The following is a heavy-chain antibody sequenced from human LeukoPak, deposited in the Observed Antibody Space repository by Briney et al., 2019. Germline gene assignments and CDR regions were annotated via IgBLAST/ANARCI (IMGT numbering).Heavy chain of an antibody. CDR2: INHSGST. J-gene: IGHJ6*02. Sequence: SETLSLTCAVYGGSFSGYYWSWIRQPPGKGLEWIGEINHSGSTNYNPSLKSRVTISVDTSKNQFSLKLSSVTAADTAVYYCARGVRDLCSSMYCVHYGLDVWGQGTAVTVSS. CDR1: GGSFSGYY. V-gene: IGHV4-34*01. CDR3: ARGVRDLCSSMYCVHYGLDV. D-gene: IGHD2-2*01.